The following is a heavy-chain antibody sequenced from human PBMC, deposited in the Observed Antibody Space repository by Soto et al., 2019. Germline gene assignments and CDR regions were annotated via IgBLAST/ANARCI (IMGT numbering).Heavy chain of an antibody. Sequence: SETLSLTCAVYGGSVNGYYWNWIRQPPGKGLEWIGEINHTGGTHYNPSLKSRVTMSVDTSKNQFSLRLSSVTGADTAIYYCATRITVFGLLIPPFDPCRQGTPVTFFS. CDR3: ATRITVFGLLIPPFDP. J-gene: IGHJ5*02. V-gene: IGHV4-34*01. CDR1: GGSVNGYY. CDR2: INHTGGT. D-gene: IGHD3-3*01.